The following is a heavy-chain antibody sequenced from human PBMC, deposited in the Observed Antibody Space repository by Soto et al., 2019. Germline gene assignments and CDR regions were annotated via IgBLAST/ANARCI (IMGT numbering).Heavy chain of an antibody. CDR3: AKDHGFDEFQLLYYSYYGLDV. Sequence: PGGSLRLSCAASGFTFSDYGMHWVRQAPGKGLEWVAVISYDSTNKYYGDSVKGRFTISRDNSKNTLYPQMNSLRAEDRAVYYCAKDHGFDEFQLLYYSYYGLDVWGQGTTVTVSS. CDR1: GFTFSDYG. J-gene: IGHJ6*02. V-gene: IGHV3-30*18. D-gene: IGHD2-2*02. CDR2: ISYDSTNK.